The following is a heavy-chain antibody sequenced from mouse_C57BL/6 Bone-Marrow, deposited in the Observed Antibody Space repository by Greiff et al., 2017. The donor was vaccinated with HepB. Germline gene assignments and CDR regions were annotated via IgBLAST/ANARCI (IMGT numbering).Heavy chain of an antibody. J-gene: IGHJ3*01. CDR3: ARREYGNYWFAY. Sequence: VQLQQSGPELVKPGASVKIPCKASGYTFTDYNMDWVKQSHGKSLEWIGDINPNNGGTIYNQKFKGKATLTVDKSSSTAYMELRSLTSEDTAVYYCARREYGNYWFAYWGQGTLVTVSA. CDR2: INPNNGGT. CDR1: GYTFTDYN. D-gene: IGHD2-1*01. V-gene: IGHV1-18*01.